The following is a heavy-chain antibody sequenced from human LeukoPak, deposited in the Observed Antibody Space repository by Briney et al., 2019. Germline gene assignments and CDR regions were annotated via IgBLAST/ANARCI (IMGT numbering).Heavy chain of an antibody. D-gene: IGHD1-26*01. CDR3: ARAFTSGTLDF. CDR2: IDRDGVT. V-gene: IGHV3-13*01. Sequence: GGSLRLSCAASGFIFSKYDMHWVRQVTGKGLEWVSGIDRDGVTYYSGSVKGRFTISRDNAKNSLYLQMNSLRAEDTAVYYCARAFTSGTLDFWGQGTLVTVSS. CDR1: GFIFSKYD. J-gene: IGHJ4*02.